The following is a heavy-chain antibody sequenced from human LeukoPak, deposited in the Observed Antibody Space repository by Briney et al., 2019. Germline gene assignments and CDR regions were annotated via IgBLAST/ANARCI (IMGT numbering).Heavy chain of an antibody. Sequence: SETLSLTCAVYGGSFSGYYWSWIRQPPGKGLEWIGEINHSGSTNYNPSLKSRVTISVDTSKNQFSLKLSSVTAADTAVYYCARDRGYSSSWVAFDYWGQGTLVTVSS. CDR3: ARDRGYSSSWVAFDY. D-gene: IGHD6-13*01. CDR1: GGSFSGYY. V-gene: IGHV4-34*01. CDR2: INHSGST. J-gene: IGHJ4*02.